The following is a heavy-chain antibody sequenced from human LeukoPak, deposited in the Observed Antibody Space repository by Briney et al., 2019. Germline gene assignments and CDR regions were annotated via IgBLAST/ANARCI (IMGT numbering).Heavy chain of an antibody. CDR3: ARGYGDDGIDFYYMDV. Sequence: GGSLRLSCAASGFTFSDYYMSWSRQPPAQGLERDLYIGNSGSTIYYADAVKGRFTTSRDNAKNSLYLQMNSLRVEDTAVYYCARGYGDDGIDFYYMDVWGKGTTVTVSS. CDR1: GFTFSDYY. CDR2: IGNSGSTI. D-gene: IGHD4-17*01. J-gene: IGHJ6*03. V-gene: IGHV3-11*01.